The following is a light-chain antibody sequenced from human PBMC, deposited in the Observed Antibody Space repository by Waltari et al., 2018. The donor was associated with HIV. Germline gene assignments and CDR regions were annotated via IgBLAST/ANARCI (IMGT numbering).Light chain of an antibody. CDR3: AAWDDSLSGWV. J-gene: IGLJ3*02. CDR1: SSNIGSNY. Sequence: QSVLTQPPSASGTPGQRVTISCSGSSSNIGSNYIYWYQQLPGTAPKLLIYRNKPRPSGVPDRFSGSKSGTSASLAISGLRSEDEADYSCAAWDDSLSGWVFGGGTKLTVL. CDR2: RNK. V-gene: IGLV1-47*01.